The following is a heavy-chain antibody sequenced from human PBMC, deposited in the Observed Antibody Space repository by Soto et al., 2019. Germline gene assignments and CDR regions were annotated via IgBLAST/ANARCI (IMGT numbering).Heavy chain of an antibody. CDR1: GYTSTNYG. CDR2: INAGSGNT. J-gene: IGHJ4*02. CDR3: ARSNYDILTGYYLHVDY. Sequence: ASVKVSCKASGYTSTNYGMHWVRQAPGQRLEWMGWINAGSGNTKYSQKFQGRITITRDTSASTVYMELSSLRSEDTAVYYCARSNYDILTGYYLHVDYWGQGTLVTVSS. D-gene: IGHD3-9*01. V-gene: IGHV1-3*01.